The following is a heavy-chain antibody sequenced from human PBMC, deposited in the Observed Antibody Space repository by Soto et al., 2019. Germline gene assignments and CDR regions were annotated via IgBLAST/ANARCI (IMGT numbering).Heavy chain of an antibody. V-gene: IGHV3-30*18. J-gene: IGHJ6*02. Sequence: PGGSLRLSCAASGVTFSIYGMHWVRQAPGKGLEWVAVISYDANKKDFADSVKGRFSISRDTSKNTLYLHMDSLTTEDAATYYCGKDVLEGDSYFHSGVVVWGQGSTATVS. CDR3: GKDVLEGDSYFHSGVVV. CDR2: ISYDANKK. D-gene: IGHD3-3*01. CDR1: GVTFSIYG.